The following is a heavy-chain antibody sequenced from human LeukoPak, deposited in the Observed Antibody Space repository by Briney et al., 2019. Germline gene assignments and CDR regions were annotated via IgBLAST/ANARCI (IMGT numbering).Heavy chain of an antibody. CDR1: GFTVSNNY. D-gene: IGHD6-13*01. Sequence: GGSLRLSCTASGFTVSNNYMNWVHQAPGKGLEWVALIYSGGTTNYADSVKGRFTISRDNSKNTLYLQMTNVRVEDTAVYYCARDPPGIAASVSGGWGQGTLVTVSS. V-gene: IGHV3-53*01. CDR3: ARDPPGIAASVSGG. J-gene: IGHJ4*02. CDR2: IYSGGTT.